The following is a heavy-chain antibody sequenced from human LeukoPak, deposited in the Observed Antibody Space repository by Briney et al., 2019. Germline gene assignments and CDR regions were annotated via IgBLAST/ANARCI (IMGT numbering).Heavy chain of an antibody. CDR1: GFTFDDHG. CDR3: ARAGSQDAFDI. D-gene: IGHD3-10*01. Sequence: GGSLRLSCAASGFTFDDHGMSWVRQAPGKGLEWVSSISSSSSYIYYADSVKGRFTISRDNAKNSLYLQMNSLRAEDTAVYYCARAGSQDAFDIWGQGTMVTVSS. V-gene: IGHV3-21*01. CDR2: ISSSSSYI. J-gene: IGHJ3*02.